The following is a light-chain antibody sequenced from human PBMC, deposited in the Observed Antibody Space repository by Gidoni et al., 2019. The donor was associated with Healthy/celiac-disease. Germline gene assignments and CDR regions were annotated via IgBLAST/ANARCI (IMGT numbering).Light chain of an antibody. V-gene: IGKV3-11*02. CDR1: KRVSIY. CDR3: QQRSNWPPFLT. CDR2: DAS. Sequence: EIVLTQSQATLSLSPGERATLSCRASKRVSIYLAWYQQKPGQAPRPLIYDASNRATSITARFRGSGSGRDFTLTISSLEPEDFAVYYCQQRSNWPPFLTFXEXTKVEIK. J-gene: IGKJ4*01.